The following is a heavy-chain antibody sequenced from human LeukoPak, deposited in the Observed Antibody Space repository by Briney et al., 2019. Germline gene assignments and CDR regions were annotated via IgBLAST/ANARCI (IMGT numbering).Heavy chain of an antibody. D-gene: IGHD3-22*01. CDR1: GYTFTGYY. CDR3: ARVSGYYDSSGYYDY. J-gene: IGHJ4*02. CDR2: INPNSGGT. Sequence: ASVKVSCTASGYTFTGYYMHWVRQAPGQGLEWMGWINPNSGGTNYAQKFQGRVTMTRDTSISTAYMELSRLRSDDTAVYYCARVSGYYDSSGYYDYWGQGTLVTVSS. V-gene: IGHV1-2*02.